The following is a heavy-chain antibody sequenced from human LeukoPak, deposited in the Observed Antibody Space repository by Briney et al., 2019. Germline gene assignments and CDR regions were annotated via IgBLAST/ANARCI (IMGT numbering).Heavy chain of an antibody. D-gene: IGHD1-14*01. CDR3: ARADGSNRSNWFDP. CDR2: IYHSGST. Sequence: LRLSCAASGFTFSSCAMSWIRQPPGKGLEWIGYIYHSGSTYYNPSLKSRVTISVDRSKNQFSLKLSSVTAADTAVYYCARADGSNRSNWFDPWGQGTLVTVSS. CDR1: GFTFSSCA. V-gene: IGHV4-30-2*01. J-gene: IGHJ5*02.